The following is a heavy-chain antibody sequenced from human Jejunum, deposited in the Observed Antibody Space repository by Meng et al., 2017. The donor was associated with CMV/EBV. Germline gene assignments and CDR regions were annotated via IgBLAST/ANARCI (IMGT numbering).Heavy chain of an antibody. Sequence: CKASGYMFTRYNINWVRQAPGQWLEWMGYINPKTANPTYVQGFTGRFVFSLDTSVSTAYLQISSLEAEDTAVYYCATGSVAADGKGYWGQGTLVTVSS. CDR3: ATGSVAADGKGY. CDR1: GYMFTRYN. D-gene: IGHD6-13*01. CDR2: INPKTANP. J-gene: IGHJ1*01. V-gene: IGHV7-4-1*02.